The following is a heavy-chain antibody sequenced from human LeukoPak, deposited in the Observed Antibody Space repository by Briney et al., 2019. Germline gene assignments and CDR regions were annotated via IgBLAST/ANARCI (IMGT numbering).Heavy chain of an antibody. V-gene: IGHV3-7*03. CDR3: AKGGHYSFFDY. Sequence: GGSLRLSCAASGFIFTNYFMSWVRQAPGKGLEWVASIKHDGSEKYYVDSVRGRFTISRDNTMNSLYLQMSSLRAEDTGIYYCAKGGHYSFFDYWGQGTLVTVSS. CDR1: GFIFTNYF. CDR2: IKHDGSEK. D-gene: IGHD4-11*01. J-gene: IGHJ4*02.